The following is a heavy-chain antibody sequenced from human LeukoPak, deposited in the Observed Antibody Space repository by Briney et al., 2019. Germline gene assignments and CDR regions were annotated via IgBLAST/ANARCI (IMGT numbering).Heavy chain of an antibody. D-gene: IGHD1-1*01. CDR3: AKATGNLGN. CDR2: IYSDNT. J-gene: IGHJ4*02. Sequence: GGSLRLSCTVSGFTVSSNSMSWVRQAPGKGLEWVSFIYSDNTHYADSVKGRFTISRDNSKNTLYLQMNSLTAEDTAKYYCAKATGNLGNWGQGTLVTVSS. V-gene: IGHV3-53*01. CDR1: GFTVSSNS.